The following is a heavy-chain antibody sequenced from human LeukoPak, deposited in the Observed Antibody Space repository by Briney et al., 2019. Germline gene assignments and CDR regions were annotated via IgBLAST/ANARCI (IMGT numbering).Heavy chain of an antibody. CDR2: ILYDGNNK. V-gene: IGHV3-30-3*01. J-gene: IGHJ4*02. CDR3: ARYSGDSHFDY. CDR1: GFPFMSYT. Sequence: GSLNLSLEASGFPFMSYTMDWVREAPGKGLEWLGLILYDGNNKKYAASVKGRFTISRDNSKNTLYLQRNNLRAEDTAVYYCARYSGDSHFDYCVQGTRVTVSP. D-gene: IGHD1-26*01.